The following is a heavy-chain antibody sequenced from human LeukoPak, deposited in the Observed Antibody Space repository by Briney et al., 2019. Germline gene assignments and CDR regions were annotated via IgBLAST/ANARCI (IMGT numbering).Heavy chain of an antibody. J-gene: IGHJ5*02. CDR1: GYSISSGYY. Sequence: SETPSLTCTVSGYSISSGYYWGWIRQPPGKGLEWIGSIYHSGSTYYNPSLKSRVTISVDTSKNQFSLKLSSVTAADTAVYYCARLWGVNWFDPWGQGTLVTVSS. CDR2: IYHSGST. V-gene: IGHV4-38-2*02. D-gene: IGHD3-10*01. CDR3: ARLWGVNWFDP.